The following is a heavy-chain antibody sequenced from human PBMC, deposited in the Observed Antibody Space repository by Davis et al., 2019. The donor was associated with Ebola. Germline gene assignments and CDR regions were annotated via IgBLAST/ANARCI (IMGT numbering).Heavy chain of an antibody. V-gene: IGHV4-59*01. J-gene: IGHJ3*02. D-gene: IGHD3-22*01. CDR2: IYYSGST. CDR1: GGSISSYY. CDR3: ARISYYYDSEI. Sequence: PSETLSLTCTVSGGSISSYYWSWIRQPPGKGLEWIGYIYYSGSTNYNPSLKSRVTISVDTSKNQFSLKLSSVTAADTAVYYCARISYYYDSEIWGQGTMVTVSS.